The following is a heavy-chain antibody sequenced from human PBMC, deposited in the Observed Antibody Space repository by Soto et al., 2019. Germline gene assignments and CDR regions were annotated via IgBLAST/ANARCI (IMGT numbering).Heavy chain of an antibody. J-gene: IGHJ4*02. V-gene: IGHV4-34*01. CDR1: GGSFSGYY. CDR3: ARGRSGSYSFYYFDY. D-gene: IGHD1-26*01. CDR2: INHSGST. Sequence: SETLSLTCAVYGGSFSGYYWSWIRQPPGKGLEWIGEINHSGSTNYNPSLKSRLTISVDTSKNQFSLKLSSVTAADTAVYYCARGRSGSYSFYYFDYWGQGTLVTVSS.